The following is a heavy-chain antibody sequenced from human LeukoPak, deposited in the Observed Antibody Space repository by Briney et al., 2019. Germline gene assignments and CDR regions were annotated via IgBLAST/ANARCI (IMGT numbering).Heavy chain of an antibody. J-gene: IGHJ4*02. CDR2: IKEDGSEK. V-gene: IGHV3-7*05. Sequence: GGSLRLSCAASGFIFNNYWMTWVRQAPGKGLEWVATIKEDGSEKLCVDSVKGRFTISRDNAKNSLYLQMNSLRAEDTAIYYCARDWGAAGLWDSWGQGTLVTASS. CDR1: GFIFNNYW. D-gene: IGHD6-13*01. CDR3: ARDWGAAGLWDS.